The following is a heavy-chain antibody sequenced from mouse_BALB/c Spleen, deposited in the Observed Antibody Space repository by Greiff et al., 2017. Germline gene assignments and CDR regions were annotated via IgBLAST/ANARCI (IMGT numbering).Heavy chain of an antibody. J-gene: IGHJ3*01. V-gene: IGHV1-14*01. CDR2: INPYNDGT. Sequence: EVQLQQSGPELVKPGASVKMSCKASGYTFTSYVMHWVKQKPGQGLEWIGYINPYNDGTKYNEKFKGKATLTSDKSSSTAYMELSSLTSEDSAVYYCARRATVVAPGFAYWGQGTLVTVSA. CDR3: ARRATVVAPGFAY. D-gene: IGHD1-1*01. CDR1: GYTFTSYV.